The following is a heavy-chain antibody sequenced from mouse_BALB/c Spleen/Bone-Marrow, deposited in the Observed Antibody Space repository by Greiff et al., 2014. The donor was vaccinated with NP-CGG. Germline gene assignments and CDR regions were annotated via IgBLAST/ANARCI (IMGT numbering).Heavy chain of an antibody. CDR1: GFTFSSFG. CDR3: ARSGSSSGYFDY. D-gene: IGHD1-1*01. J-gene: IGHJ2*01. V-gene: IGHV5-17*02. Sequence: EVMLVESGGGLVQPGGSRKLSCAASGFTFSSFGMHWVRQAPEKGLEWVAYISSGSSTVYYAVKVMGRFTISRDNPKNTLFLQMTSLRSEDTAMYYCARSGSSSGYFDYWGQGTTLTVSS. CDR2: ISSGSSTV.